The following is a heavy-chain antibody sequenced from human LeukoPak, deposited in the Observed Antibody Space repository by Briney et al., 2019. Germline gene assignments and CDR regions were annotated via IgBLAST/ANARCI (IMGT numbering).Heavy chain of an antibody. D-gene: IGHD6-19*01. CDR2: ISAYNGNT. CDR1: GYTFTSYG. V-gene: IGHV1-18*01. CDR3: AREYPGRIAVAGPYDAFDI. Sequence: ASVKVSCKASGYTFTSYGISWVRQAPGQGLEWMGWISAYNGNTNYAQKLQGRVTMTIDTSTSTAYMELRSLRSDDTAVYYCAREYPGRIAVAGPYDAFDIWGQGTMVTVSS. J-gene: IGHJ3*02.